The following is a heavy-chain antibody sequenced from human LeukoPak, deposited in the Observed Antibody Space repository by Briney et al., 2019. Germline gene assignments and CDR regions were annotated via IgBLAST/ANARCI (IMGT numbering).Heavy chain of an antibody. CDR3: ARGSYGYSSGWYNY. D-gene: IGHD6-19*01. V-gene: IGHV4-34*01. CDR1: GGSFSGYY. J-gene: IGHJ4*02. CDR2: INHSGST. Sequence: ASETLSLTCAVYGGSFSGYYWSWIRQPPGKGLEWIGEINHSGSTNYNPSLKSRVTISVDTSKNQFSLKLSSVTAEDTAVYYCARGSYGYSSGWYNYWGQGTLVTVSS.